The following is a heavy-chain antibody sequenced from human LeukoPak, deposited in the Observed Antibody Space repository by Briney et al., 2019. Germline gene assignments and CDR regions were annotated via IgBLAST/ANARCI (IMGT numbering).Heavy chain of an antibody. CDR1: GFTFSSYG. Sequence: GGSLRLSCAASGFTFSSYGMHWVRQAPGKGLEWVAVISKDGSMKYYSDSVKGRFTVSRDNSIHTLYLEMNSLKTEDTAVYYCAGESFDFWSQGTMVTVSS. J-gene: IGHJ3*01. CDR3: AGESFDF. V-gene: IGHV3-30*03. CDR2: ISKDGSMK.